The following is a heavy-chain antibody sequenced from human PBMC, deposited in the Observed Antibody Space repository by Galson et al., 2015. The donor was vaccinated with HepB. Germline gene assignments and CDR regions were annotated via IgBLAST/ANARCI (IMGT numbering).Heavy chain of an antibody. CDR1: GFTFNSYW. J-gene: IGHJ4*02. V-gene: IGHV3-7*01. CDR3: ARNVGGGDGY. Sequence: LRLSCAASGFTFNSYWMTWVRQAPGKGLEWVANIKEDGSQRYYVDSVKGRFTISRDNAKNSLYLQMDSLRVEDTAVYYCARNVGGGDGYWSQGTLVTVSS. CDR2: IKEDGSQR. D-gene: IGHD3-16*01.